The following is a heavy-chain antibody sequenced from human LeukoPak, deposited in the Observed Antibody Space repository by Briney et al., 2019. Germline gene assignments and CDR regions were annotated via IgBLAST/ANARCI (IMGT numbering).Heavy chain of an antibody. V-gene: IGHV3-48*03. CDR1: GFTFSSYE. CDR3: ARGATVTRYDY. Sequence: GGSLRLTCAASGFTFSSYEMNWVRQAPGKGLEWVSYISSSGSTIYYADSVKGRFTISRDNAKNSLYLQMNSLRAEDTAVYYCARGATVTRYDYWGQETLVTVSS. CDR2: ISSSGSTI. J-gene: IGHJ4*02. D-gene: IGHD4-17*01.